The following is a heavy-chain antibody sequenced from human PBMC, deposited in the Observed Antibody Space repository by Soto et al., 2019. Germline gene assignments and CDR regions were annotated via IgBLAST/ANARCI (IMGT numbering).Heavy chain of an antibody. CDR3: ARTYGSGDYFLPFEY. CDR1: GYMFNTYG. Sequence: QVQLLQSGAEVEKPGASVKVSCKASGYMFNTYGITWVRQAPGQGLEWMGWISVYNGNIDYAQKFEGRVTMTTDTSTSTAYMELKSLTSDDTAVYYCARTYGSGDYFLPFEYWGQGTPVSVSS. CDR2: ISVYNGNI. D-gene: IGHD3-10*01. J-gene: IGHJ4*02. V-gene: IGHV1-18*01.